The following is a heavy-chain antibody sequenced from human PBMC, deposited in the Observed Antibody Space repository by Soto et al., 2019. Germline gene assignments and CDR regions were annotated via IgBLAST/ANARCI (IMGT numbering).Heavy chain of an antibody. J-gene: IGHJ4*02. CDR1: GYTFTTYA. CDR2: ISTYSGKT. V-gene: IGHV1-18*01. D-gene: IGHD6-6*01. Sequence: QVQLVQSGAEVKKPGASVKVSCKASGYTFTTYAISWVRQAPGQGLEWMGWISTYSGKTDYAQSRQGRVTMTTDTSTNTAYMELRSLRSDDTAVYYCASDRLHTSSSITFDYWGQGALVTVSS. CDR3: ASDRLHTSSSITFDY.